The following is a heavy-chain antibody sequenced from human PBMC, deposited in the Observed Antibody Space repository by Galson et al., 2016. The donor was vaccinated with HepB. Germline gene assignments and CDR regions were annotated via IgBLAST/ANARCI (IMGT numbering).Heavy chain of an antibody. V-gene: IGHV3-23*01. D-gene: IGHD3/OR15-3a*01. Sequence: SLRLSCAASGFTFSSFAMGWVRQPPGKGLEWVSRVTNSGATTYYQVSVRGRFTVSRDNSKETLHLVMNSLNVQDTALYFWVKGKEERLILGSFDIWGQGTIVAVSP. CDR1: GFTFSSFA. CDR2: VTNSGATT. CDR3: VKGKEERLILGSFDI. J-gene: IGHJ3*02.